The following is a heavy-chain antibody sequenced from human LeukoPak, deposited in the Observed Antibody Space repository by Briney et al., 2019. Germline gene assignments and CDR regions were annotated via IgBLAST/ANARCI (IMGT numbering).Heavy chain of an antibody. CDR2: ISSSSSTI. Sequence: GGSLRLSCEGSGFIFSSYSMNWVRQAPGKGLEWVSYISSSSSTIYYADSVKGRFTISRDNAKNSLYLQMNSLRAEDTAVYYCARVEYSSSHFDYWGQGTLVTVSS. CDR3: ARVEYSSSHFDY. V-gene: IGHV3-48*04. J-gene: IGHJ4*02. CDR1: GFIFSSYS. D-gene: IGHD6-6*01.